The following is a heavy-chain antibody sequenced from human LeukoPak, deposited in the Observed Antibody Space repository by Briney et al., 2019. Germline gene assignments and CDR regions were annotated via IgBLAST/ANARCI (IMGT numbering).Heavy chain of an antibody. D-gene: IGHD4-23*01. CDR3: ARQGGYGGNGVDYYMDV. J-gene: IGHJ6*03. CDR1: GGSFSGYY. Sequence: PSETLSLTCAVYGGSFSGYYWSWIRQPPGKDLEWIGGVNHSGSTNYNPSLKSRVTISVDTSKNQFSLRLSSVTAADTAVYFCARQGGYGGNGVDYYMDVWGKGTPVTVSS. V-gene: IGHV4-34*01. CDR2: VNHSGST.